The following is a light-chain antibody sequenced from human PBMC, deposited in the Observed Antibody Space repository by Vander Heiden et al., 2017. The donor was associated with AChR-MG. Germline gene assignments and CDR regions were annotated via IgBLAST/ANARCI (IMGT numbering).Light chain of an antibody. CDR3: QQYNNRPPIT. Sequence: EIVMTQSPAPLSVSPGERATFTCRASQSVGSTLSWDQQKPGHAPRLVIYGASTRPTAVPPRFSGGGSGTAFTLTISSRESEDFAVYYCQQYNNRPPITFGQGTRLEIK. CDR2: GAS. V-gene: IGKV3-15*01. CDR1: QSVGST. J-gene: IGKJ5*01.